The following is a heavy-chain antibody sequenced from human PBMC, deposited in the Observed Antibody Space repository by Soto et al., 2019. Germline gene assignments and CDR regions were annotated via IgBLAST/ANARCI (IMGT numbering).Heavy chain of an antibody. D-gene: IGHD3-22*01. CDR2: IIPIFGTA. CDR3: ATSTRSYYYDSSGSTPDY. Sequence: AVKVSCKASGGTFSSYAISWVRQAPGQGLEWMGGIIPIFGTANYAQKFQGRVTITADESTSTAYMELSSLRSEDTAVYYCATSTRSYYYDSSGSTPDYWGQGTLVTVSS. CDR1: GGTFSSYA. J-gene: IGHJ4*02. V-gene: IGHV1-69*13.